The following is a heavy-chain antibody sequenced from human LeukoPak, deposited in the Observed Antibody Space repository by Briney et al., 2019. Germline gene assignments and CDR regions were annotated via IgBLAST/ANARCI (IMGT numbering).Heavy chain of an antibody. J-gene: IGHJ4*02. V-gene: IGHV3-7*01. CDR3: ARWNCSSTSCYSDY. Sequence: GGSLRLPCAASGFTFSSYWMSWVRQAPGKGLEWVANIKQDGSEKYYVDSVKGRFTISRDNAKNSLYLQMNSLRAEDTAVYYCARWNCSSTSCYSDYWGQGTLVTVSS. CDR2: IKQDGSEK. CDR1: GFTFSSYW. D-gene: IGHD2-2*01.